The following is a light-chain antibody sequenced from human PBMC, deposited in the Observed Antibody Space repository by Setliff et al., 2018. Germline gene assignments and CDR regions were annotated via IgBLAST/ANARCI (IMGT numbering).Light chain of an antibody. J-gene: IGLJ2*01. Sequence: SVLTQPPSVSGAPGQRVTISCTGSRFNIGAGYDVHWYQQLPGTAPKLLIYDNTYRPSGVPDRFSGSKSATSATLAITGLQAEDEADYYCQSYDSSLHSVEFGGGTKVTVL. V-gene: IGLV1-40*01. CDR2: DNT. CDR1: RFNIGAGYD. CDR3: QSYDSSLHSVE.